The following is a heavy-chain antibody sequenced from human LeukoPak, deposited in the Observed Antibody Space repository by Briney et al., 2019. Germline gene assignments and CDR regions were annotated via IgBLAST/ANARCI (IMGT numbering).Heavy chain of an antibody. J-gene: IGHJ5*02. CDR3: AQNYDSSGYNWFDP. Sequence: PSETLSLTCTVSGGSISSYYWSWIRQPPGKGLEWIGYIYYSGSTNYNPSLKSRVTMSVDTSKNQFSLKLSSVTAADTAVYYCAQNYDSSGYNWFDPWGQGTLVTVSS. CDR2: IYYSGST. D-gene: IGHD3-22*01. V-gene: IGHV4-59*03. CDR1: GGSISSYY.